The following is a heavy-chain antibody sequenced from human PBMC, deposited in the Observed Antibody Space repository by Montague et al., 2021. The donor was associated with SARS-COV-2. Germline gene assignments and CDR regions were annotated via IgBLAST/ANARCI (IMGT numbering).Heavy chain of an antibody. CDR3: ATWYPRTGSLWFGELINWFDP. CDR2: FDPEDGET. V-gene: IGHV1-24*01. Sequence: SVKVSCKVSGYTLTELSMHWVRQAPGKGLEWMGGFDPEDGETINTQKFQGRVTMTEDTSTDTAYMELSSLRSEDTAVYYCATWYPRTGSLWFGELINWFDPWGQGTLVTVSS. J-gene: IGHJ5*02. D-gene: IGHD3-10*01. CDR1: GYTLTELS.